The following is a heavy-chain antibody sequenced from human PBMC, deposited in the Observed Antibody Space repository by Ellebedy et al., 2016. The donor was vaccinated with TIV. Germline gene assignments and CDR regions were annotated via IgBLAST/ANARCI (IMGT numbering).Heavy chain of an antibody. CDR2: IYYSGST. CDR1: GASISGYY. J-gene: IGHJ4*02. V-gene: IGHV4-59*01. CDR3: ARVSRYFEY. Sequence: MPSETLSLTCTVSGASISGYYWGWIRQPPGKTLEWIGYIYYSGSTNYNPSLKSRVTISVDTSKNKFSQNLSSVTAADTAVYYCARVSRYFEYWGQGILVPVSS.